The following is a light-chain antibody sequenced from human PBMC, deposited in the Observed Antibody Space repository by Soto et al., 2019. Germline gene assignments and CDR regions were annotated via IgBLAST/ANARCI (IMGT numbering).Light chain of an antibody. CDR1: QGISNY. CDR3: QHYDSYPHT. CDR2: AAS. Sequence: DIQMTQSPSSLSAAVGDRVTITCRASQGISNYLAWFQQKPGQAPKSLIYAASSLQSGFPSRFSGSVSGTAFTLTLSSLQPADVADDYCQHYDSYPHTLVQGTQLEIK. J-gene: IGKJ2*01. V-gene: IGKV1-16*01.